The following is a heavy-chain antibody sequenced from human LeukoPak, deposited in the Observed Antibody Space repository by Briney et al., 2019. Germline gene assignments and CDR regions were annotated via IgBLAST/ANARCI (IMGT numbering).Heavy chain of an antibody. CDR2: INTNTGNP. CDR3: GGVIDN. Sequence: ASVKVSCKASGYSFTRHAMNWVRQAPGQGLEWMGWINTNTGNPTYAQGFTGRFIFSLDTSVSTAYYCARDSGESSDHGITFGGVIDNWGQGTLVTVSS. D-gene: IGHD3-16*02. CDR1: GYSFTRHA. V-gene: IGHV7-4-1*01. J-gene: IGHJ4*02.